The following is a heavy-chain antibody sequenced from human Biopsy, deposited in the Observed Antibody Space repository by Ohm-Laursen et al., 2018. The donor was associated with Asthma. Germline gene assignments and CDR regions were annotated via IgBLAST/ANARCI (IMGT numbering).Heavy chain of an antibody. V-gene: IGHV4-39*01. CDR1: GASIRGSGSY. CDR2: THYSGST. D-gene: IGHD5-12*01. Sequence: TLSLTCTVSGASIRGSGSYWAWIRQAPGKGPEWIGTTHYSGSTFYKPSLRSRVTMSLDTSTNQFSLRLRSVPATDTAVYYCASPVNRAFGGYEWAAVFDYWGQGILVTVSS. J-gene: IGHJ4*02. CDR3: ASPVNRAFGGYEWAAVFDY.